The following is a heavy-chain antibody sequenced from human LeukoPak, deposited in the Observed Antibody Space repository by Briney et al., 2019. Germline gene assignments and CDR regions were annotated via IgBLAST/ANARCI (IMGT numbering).Heavy chain of an antibody. D-gene: IGHD3-22*01. V-gene: IGHV1-18*01. CDR1: GYTFTSYG. Sequence: ASVKVSCKASGYTFTSYGISWVRQAPGQGLEWMGWISAYNGNTNYAQKLQGRVTMTTETSTSTAYMELRRLRSADTAVYYCATEGYYDSSGYYNDYWGQGTLVTVSS. J-gene: IGHJ4*02. CDR2: ISAYNGNT. CDR3: ATEGYYDSSGYYNDY.